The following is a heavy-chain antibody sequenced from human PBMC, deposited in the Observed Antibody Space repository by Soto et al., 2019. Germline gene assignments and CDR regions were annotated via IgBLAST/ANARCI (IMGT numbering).Heavy chain of an antibody. J-gene: IGHJ5*01. Sequence: SETLSLTCAVYGGSFSGYYWRWIRQPPGKGLEWIGEINHSGSTNYNPSLKRRVTISVDTSKNQFSLKLSSVTAADTAVYYCAVFTGRYSGSCFDSWGQGTLVTVSS. D-gene: IGHD3-10*01. CDR2: INHSGST. CDR1: GGSFSGYY. V-gene: IGHV4-34*01. CDR3: AVFTGRYSGSCFDS.